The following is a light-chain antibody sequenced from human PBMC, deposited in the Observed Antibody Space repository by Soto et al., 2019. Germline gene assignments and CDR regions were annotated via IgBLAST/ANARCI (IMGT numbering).Light chain of an antibody. J-gene: IGKJ5*01. CDR1: QDIKSY. V-gene: IGKV1-9*01. Sequence: DIQLTQSPSFLSASVGDRVTITCRASQDIKSYLAWYQQKPGKAPNLLIYTASTLQTGVPSRFSGSRSGTEFTLTISSLQPEDFAIYYCQQVNSYPITFGQGTRLEI. CDR2: TAS. CDR3: QQVNSYPIT.